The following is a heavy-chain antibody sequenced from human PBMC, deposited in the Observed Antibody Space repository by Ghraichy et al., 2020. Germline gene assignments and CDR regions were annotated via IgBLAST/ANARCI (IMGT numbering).Heavy chain of an antibody. CDR1: GFTFSSYS. Sequence: GGSLRLSCAASGFTFSSYSINWVRQAPGKGLEWVSYISSSSSTIYYADSVKGRFTISRDNAKNSLYLQMNSLRDEDTAVYYCARVISYYDSSGYFQPFDYWGQGTLVTVSS. CDR3: ARVISYYDSSGYFQPFDY. V-gene: IGHV3-48*02. D-gene: IGHD3-22*01. J-gene: IGHJ4*02. CDR2: ISSSSSTI.